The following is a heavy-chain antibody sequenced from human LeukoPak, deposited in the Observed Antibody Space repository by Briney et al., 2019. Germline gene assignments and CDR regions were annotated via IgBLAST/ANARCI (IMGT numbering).Heavy chain of an antibody. V-gene: IGHV4-34*01. CDR1: GGSFRGYY. CDR3: ARRPGYYYNYMDD. CDR2: LNHSGST. D-gene: IGHD1-14*01. J-gene: IGHJ6*03. Sequence: PSETLSLTCAVYGGSFRGYYWSWIRQPPGKALEGIGELNHSGSTNYNPPLKSRLTIPVHKSKYPLSLKLSSVTAADTAVYYCARRPGYYYNYMDDWGKGTMVTISS.